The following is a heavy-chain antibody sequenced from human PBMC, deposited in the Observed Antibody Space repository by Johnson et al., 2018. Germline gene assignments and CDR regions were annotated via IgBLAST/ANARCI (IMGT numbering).Heavy chain of an antibody. Sequence: QVQLVESGGALVQXGGSLRLSCVASGFTFNSYGMHWVRQAPGKGLDWVAVISSAEGDENYADSVRGRFTISRDNSKNTLYLQMNSLRAEDTAVYYCARDTPFLGKFSTYYMNIWGKGTTVTVSS. CDR2: ISSAEGDE. D-gene: IGHD3-16*02. CDR1: GFTFNSYG. V-gene: IGHV3-30*03. CDR3: ARDTPFLGKFSTYYMNI. J-gene: IGHJ6*03.